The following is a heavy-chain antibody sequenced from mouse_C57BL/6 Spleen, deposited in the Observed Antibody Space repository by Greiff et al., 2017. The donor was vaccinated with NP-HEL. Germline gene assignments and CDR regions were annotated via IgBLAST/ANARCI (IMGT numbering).Heavy chain of an antibody. CDR2: IDPSDSYT. CDR3: ARLGYYYGSSYPDY. Sequence: VQLQQSGAELVMPGASVKLSCKASGYTFTSYWMHWVKQRPGQGLEWIGEIDPSDSYTNYNQKFKGKSTLTVDKSSSTAYMQLRSLTSEDSAVYYCARLGYYYGSSYPDYWGQGTTLTVSS. D-gene: IGHD1-1*01. CDR1: GYTFTSYW. V-gene: IGHV1-69*01. J-gene: IGHJ2*01.